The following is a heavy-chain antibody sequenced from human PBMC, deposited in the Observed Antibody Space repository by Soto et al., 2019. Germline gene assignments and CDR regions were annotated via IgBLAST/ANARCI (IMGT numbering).Heavy chain of an antibody. Sequence: LRLSCTASGFTFDDYAMHWVRQTPGKGLEWVSGINWNSDKKAYADSVKGRFTISRDNAKNSLYLQMNSLRVEDTALYYCAKGSLSYSGGNVAFNYWGQGTLVTVSS. D-gene: IGHD2-15*01. J-gene: IGHJ4*02. CDR1: GFTFDDYA. V-gene: IGHV3-9*01. CDR3: AKGSLSYSGGNVAFNY. CDR2: INWNSDKK.